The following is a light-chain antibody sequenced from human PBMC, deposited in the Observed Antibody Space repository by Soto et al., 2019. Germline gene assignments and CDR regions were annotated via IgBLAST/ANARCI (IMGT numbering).Light chain of an antibody. Sequence: EFVLTQSPGTLSVPPGERATLSCRATQSVGTNLAWYQQNPGQAPRLLIYGASTRATGIPARFSGSGSGTEFTLTISSLQSEDFAVYYCQHYYFWPPWTFGQGTKVDIK. CDR2: GAS. J-gene: IGKJ1*01. V-gene: IGKV3-15*01. CDR1: QSVGTN. CDR3: QHYYFWPPWT.